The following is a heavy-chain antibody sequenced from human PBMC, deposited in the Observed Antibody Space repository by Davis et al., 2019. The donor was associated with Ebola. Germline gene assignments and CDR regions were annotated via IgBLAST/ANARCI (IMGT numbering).Heavy chain of an antibody. CDR1: GGSVTSATYY. CDR3: ARNGSSSFSRYHYYGLDV. J-gene: IGHJ6*02. Sequence: PSETLSLTCTASGGSVTSATYYWSWIRQPAGKGLEWIGHIHSGGSTNYNPSLRSRVTISIDTSMNQVSLNVNSLTAADTAVYYCARNGSSSFSRYHYYGLDVWGQGTTVTVSS. V-gene: IGHV4-61*09. CDR2: IHSGGST. D-gene: IGHD3-3*01.